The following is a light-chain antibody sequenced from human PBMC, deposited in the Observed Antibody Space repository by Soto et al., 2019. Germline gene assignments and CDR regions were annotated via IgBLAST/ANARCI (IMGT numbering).Light chain of an antibody. CDR3: QQYNRYART. V-gene: IGKV1-5*01. CDR1: QSISSW. CDR2: DAS. J-gene: IGKJ1*01. Sequence: DIQMTQSPSTLSASVGDRVTITCRASQSISSWLAWYQQKPGKATKLLIYDASSLESGVPSRFSGSGSGTEFTRTSSSLQPDDFATYYCQQYNRYARTFGQGTKVEIK.